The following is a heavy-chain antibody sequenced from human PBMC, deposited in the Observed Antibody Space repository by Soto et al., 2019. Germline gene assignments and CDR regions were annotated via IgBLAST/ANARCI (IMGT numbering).Heavy chain of an antibody. CDR1: GDSFTGFW. D-gene: IGHD6-19*01. CDR2: IYSHASDT. Sequence: GESLKISCKVSGDSFTGFWIGWVRQMPGKGLEWLGSIYSHASDTRYSPSFQGQVTISADKSLSAAYLQWHSLQASDTAIYYCARQHPLDSRVWYTWGQGTLVTVSS. CDR3: ARQHPLDSRVWYT. V-gene: IGHV5-51*01. J-gene: IGHJ4*02.